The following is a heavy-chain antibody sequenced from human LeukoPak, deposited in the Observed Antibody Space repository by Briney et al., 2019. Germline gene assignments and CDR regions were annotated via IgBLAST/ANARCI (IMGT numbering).Heavy chain of an antibody. V-gene: IGHV3-23*01. D-gene: IGHD1-26*01. Sequence: GGSLRLSCAASGFTFSSLHMTWVRQAPGKGLEWVSAISGSGGSTYYADSVKGRFTISRDNSKNTLYLQMNSLRAEDTAVYYCAKDTHIPVVGLEYFQHWGQGTLVTVSS. CDR2: ISGSGGST. CDR3: AKDTHIPVVGLEYFQH. CDR1: GFTFSSLH. J-gene: IGHJ1*01.